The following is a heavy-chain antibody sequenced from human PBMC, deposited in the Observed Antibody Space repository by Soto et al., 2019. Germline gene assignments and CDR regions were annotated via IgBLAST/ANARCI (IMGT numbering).Heavy chain of an antibody. CDR1: GFTFSSYA. J-gene: IGHJ6*02. CDR2: ISYDGSNK. Sequence: QVQLVESGGGVVQPGRSLRLSCAASGFTFSSYAMHWVRQAPGTGLEWVAVISYDGSNKYYADSVKGRFPISRDNSKNTLYLQMDSLRAEDTAVYYCARDTVAPRYYDSSGSSCGMDVWGQGTTVTVSS. CDR3: ARDTVAPRYYDSSGSSCGMDV. V-gene: IGHV3-30-3*01. D-gene: IGHD3-22*01.